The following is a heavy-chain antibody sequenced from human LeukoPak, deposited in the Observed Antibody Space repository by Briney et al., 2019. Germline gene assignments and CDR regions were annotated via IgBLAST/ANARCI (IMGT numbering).Heavy chain of an antibody. D-gene: IGHD3-22*01. CDR2: IIPIFDTG. Sequence: SVKVSCKASGGTFSSYAISWVRQAPGQGLEWMGGIIPIFDTGNYAQKFQGRVTITADESTSTAYMELSSLRSEDTAVYYCASKWVTYYYNSSAYHYPTDVFDIWGQGTMVTVSS. J-gene: IGHJ3*02. CDR3: ASKWVTYYYNSSAYHYPTDVFDI. CDR1: GGTFSSYA. V-gene: IGHV1-69*13.